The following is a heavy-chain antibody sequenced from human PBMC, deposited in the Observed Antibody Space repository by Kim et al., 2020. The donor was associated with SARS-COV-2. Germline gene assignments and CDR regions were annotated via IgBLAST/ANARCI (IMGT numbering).Heavy chain of an antibody. D-gene: IGHD6-25*01. CDR1: GFTLSSYA. CDR2: ISYDGSNK. Sequence: GGSLRLSCAASGFTLSSYAMHWVRQAPGKGLEWVAVISYDGSNKYYADSVKGRFTISRDNSKNTLYLQMNSLRAEDTAVYYCARRTFGAAALNYYYYYM. V-gene: IGHV3-30-3*01. CDR3: ARRTFGAAALNYYYYYM. J-gene: IGHJ6*03.